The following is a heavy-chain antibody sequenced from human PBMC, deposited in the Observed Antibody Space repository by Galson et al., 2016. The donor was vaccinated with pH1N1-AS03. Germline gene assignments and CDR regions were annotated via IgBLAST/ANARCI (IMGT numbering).Heavy chain of an antibody. CDR1: GFTFSKYA. CDR2: ISGSGGST. V-gene: IGHV3-23*01. Sequence: SLRLSCAASGFTFSKYAMSWVRQAPGKGLEWVSSISGSGGSTFYADSVKGQFTISRDNSKNTLYLQLNSLRVEDTAIYYCAKRPRSDDYWGQGTLVTVSS. J-gene: IGHJ4*02. CDR3: AKRPRSDDY.